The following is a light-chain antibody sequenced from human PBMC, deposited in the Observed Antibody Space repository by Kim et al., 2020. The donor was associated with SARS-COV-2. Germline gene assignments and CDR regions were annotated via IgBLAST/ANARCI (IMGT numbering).Light chain of an antibody. CDR2: GAS. J-gene: IGKJ3*01. CDR3: QQYNNWPPLT. V-gene: IGKV3D-15*01. CDR1: QSVSNK. Sequence: EIVMTQSPATLSVSPGERATLSCRASQSVSNKLAWYQQIPGQAPRLLIYGASTRATGIPARFSGSGSGTEFTLTISSLQPEDFAVYYCQQYNNWPPLTFGPGTKVDIK.